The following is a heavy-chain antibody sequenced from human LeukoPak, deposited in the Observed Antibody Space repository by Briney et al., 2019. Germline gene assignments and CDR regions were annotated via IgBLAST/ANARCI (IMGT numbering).Heavy chain of an antibody. D-gene: IGHD2-2*02. CDR1: GGSIRSGGYY. Sequence: SETLSLTCTVSGGSIRSGGYYWSWIRQHPGKGLEWIGYIHNTGSTHYNPSLKSRVTISVDTSKNQFSLKLSSVTAADTAVYFCARSDWSYCSSSSCYTALVLWGQGTLVTVSS. CDR2: IHNTGST. V-gene: IGHV4-31*03. J-gene: IGHJ4*02. CDR3: ARSDWSYCSSSSCYTALVL.